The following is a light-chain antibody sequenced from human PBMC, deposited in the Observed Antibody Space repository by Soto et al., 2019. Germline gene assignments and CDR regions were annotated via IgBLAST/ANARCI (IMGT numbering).Light chain of an antibody. Sequence: EVVLTQSPGTLSLSPGERATLSCRASESVSSSYLAWYQQKPGQAPTLLIYDASSRASGIPDRFSGSGSGTDFTLTISRLEPEDFAVYFCQQYGSSRFTFGPGTRVDI. V-gene: IGKV3-20*01. CDR2: DAS. J-gene: IGKJ3*01. CDR1: ESVSSSY. CDR3: QQYGSSRFT.